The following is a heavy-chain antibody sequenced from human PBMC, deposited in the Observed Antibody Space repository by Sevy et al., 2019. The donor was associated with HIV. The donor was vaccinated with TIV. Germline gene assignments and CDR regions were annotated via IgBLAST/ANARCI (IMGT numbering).Heavy chain of an antibody. CDR1: GFTFSSYA. D-gene: IGHD3-22*01. V-gene: IGHV3-23*01. CDR2: ISGSGGST. J-gene: IGHJ4*02. Sequence: GGSLRLSCAASGFTFSSYAMSWVRQAPGKGLEWVSAISGSGGSTYYADSVKGRFTISRDNSKNTLYLQMNSLRAEDTAVYCCAKDIAPKCYYDSSGYQDYWGQGTLVTVSS. CDR3: AKDIAPKCYYDSSGYQDY.